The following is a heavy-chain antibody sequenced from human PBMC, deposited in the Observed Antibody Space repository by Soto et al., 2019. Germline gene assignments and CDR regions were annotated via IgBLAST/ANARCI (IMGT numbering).Heavy chain of an antibody. D-gene: IGHD2-15*01. J-gene: IGHJ6*03. V-gene: IGHV3-23*01. CDR2: LSDSGST. CDR1: GFTFSSYA. Sequence: EVQLLESGGGLVQPGGSRRLSCAASGFTFSSYAMSWVRQAPGQGLEWVSTLSDSGSTYYADSVKGRYTISRDISKNTLYVQISSLRAEDTAVYYCAKGGEGYCSGTSCLYHMDAWGKGTTVTGSS. CDR3: AKGGEGYCSGTSCLYHMDA.